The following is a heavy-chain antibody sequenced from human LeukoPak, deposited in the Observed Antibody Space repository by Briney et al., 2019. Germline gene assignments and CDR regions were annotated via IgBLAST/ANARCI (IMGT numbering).Heavy chain of an antibody. CDR2: IYYSGST. CDR3: AREGQGSGYDWFDP. J-gene: IGHJ5*02. CDR1: GGSISSYY. V-gene: IGHV4-59*01. D-gene: IGHD3-22*01. Sequence: SETLSLTCTVSGGSISSYYWSWIRQPPGKGLEWIGYIYYSGSTNYNPSLKSRVTISVDTSKNQLSLKLSSVTAADTAVYYCAREGQGSGYDWFDPWGQGTLVTVSS.